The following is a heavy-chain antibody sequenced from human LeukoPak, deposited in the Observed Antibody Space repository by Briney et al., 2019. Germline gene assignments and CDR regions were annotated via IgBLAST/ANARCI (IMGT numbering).Heavy chain of an antibody. J-gene: IGHJ4*02. CDR2: IIPIFGTA. V-gene: IGHV1-69*06. CDR1: GYTFTGYY. D-gene: IGHD3-16*01. Sequence: ASVKVSCKASGYTFTGYYTHWVRQAPGQGLEWMGGIIPIFGTANYAQKFQGRVTITADKSTSTAYMELSSLRSEDTAVYYCARDNDSRDPPHFDYWGQGTLVTVSS. CDR3: ARDNDSRDPPHFDY.